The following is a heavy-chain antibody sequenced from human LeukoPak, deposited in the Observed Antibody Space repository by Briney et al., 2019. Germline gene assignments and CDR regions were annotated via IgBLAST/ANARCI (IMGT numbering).Heavy chain of an antibody. CDR2: IRGGGAST. J-gene: IGHJ5*02. D-gene: IGHD3-22*01. CDR3: AKDGHYYDDSGYPLAH. Sequence: GGSLRLSRAASGFTFSTYAMNWVRQAPGKGLEWVSGIRGGGASTYYADSVKGRFTISRDNSKNTMYLQMNSLRAEDTAVYYCAKDGHYYDDSGYPLAHWGQGTLVAVSS. CDR1: GFTFSTYA. V-gene: IGHV3-23*01.